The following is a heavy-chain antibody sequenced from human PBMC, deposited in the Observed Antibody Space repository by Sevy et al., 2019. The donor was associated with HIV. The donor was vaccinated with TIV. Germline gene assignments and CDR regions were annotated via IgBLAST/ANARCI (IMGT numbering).Heavy chain of an antibody. J-gene: IGHJ6*03. V-gene: IGHV1-2*06. CDR1: GYSFTGYY. CDR2: IKPISGGT. CDR3: ARAPTEFWMGVMVV. Sequence: ASVKVSCKASGYSFTGYYIHWVRQAPGQGLEWMGRIKPISGGTDDSQKFQGRVTMTRDTYISTAYMEVSRMRYDDTAVYYCARAPTEFWMGVMVVWGKGTTVTHSS. D-gene: IGHD3-3*01.